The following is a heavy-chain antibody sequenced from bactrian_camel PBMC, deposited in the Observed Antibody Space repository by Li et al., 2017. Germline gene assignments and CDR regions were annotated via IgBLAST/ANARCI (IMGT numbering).Heavy chain of an antibody. D-gene: IGHD2*01. J-gene: IGHJ6*01. CDR3: AALAWVVRGGTPFLKCPPHS. V-gene: IGHV3S55*01. Sequence: HVQLVESGGGSVQAGGSLRLSCTASGFTLDDSDMAWYRQAPGNECELVSTITIDGSTYYADSVKGRFTISQDKVENTLYLRMDSLTPEDTAVYYCAALAWVVRGGTPFLKCPPHSWSQGTQVTVS. CDR1: GFTLDDSD. CDR2: ITIDGST.